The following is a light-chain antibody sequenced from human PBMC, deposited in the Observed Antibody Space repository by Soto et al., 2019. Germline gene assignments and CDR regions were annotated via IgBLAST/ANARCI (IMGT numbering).Light chain of an antibody. CDR3: QHYNSYSET. CDR1: QRISRW. CDR2: KAS. Sequence: DIQMTQSPSTLSASIGDRVTITCRASQRISRWLAWYQQKPGKAPKLLIYKASSLDSGVPSRFSGSGSGTDFTLTISSLQPDDFATYYCQHYNSYSETFGPGTKVDI. J-gene: IGKJ3*01. V-gene: IGKV1-5*03.